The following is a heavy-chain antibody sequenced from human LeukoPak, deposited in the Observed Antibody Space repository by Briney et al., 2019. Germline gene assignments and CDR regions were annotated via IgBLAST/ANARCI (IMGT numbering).Heavy chain of an antibody. CDR1: GYTLTELS. Sequence: GASVKVSCKVSGYTLTELSMHWVRQAPGKGLEWMGGFDPEDGETIYAQKFQGRVTMTEDTSTDTAYMELSSLRSEDTAVYYCATDGAGYSSGCYSDYWGQGTLVTVSS. CDR3: ATDGAGYSSGCYSDY. D-gene: IGHD6-19*01. J-gene: IGHJ4*02. V-gene: IGHV1-24*01. CDR2: FDPEDGET.